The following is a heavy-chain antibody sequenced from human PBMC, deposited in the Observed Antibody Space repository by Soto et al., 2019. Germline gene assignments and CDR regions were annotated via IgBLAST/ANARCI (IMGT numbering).Heavy chain of an antibody. V-gene: IGHV1-18*01. Sequence: GASVKVSCKASGYTFTSYCISWVRQAPGQGLEWMGWISAYNGNTNYAQKLQGRVTMTTDTSTSTAYMELRSLRSDDTAVYYCARGAPTITMIVAVTTPSNAFDIWGQGTMVTVSS. CDR1: GYTFTSYC. CDR3: ARGAPTITMIVAVTTPSNAFDI. CDR2: ISAYNGNT. D-gene: IGHD3-22*01. J-gene: IGHJ3*02.